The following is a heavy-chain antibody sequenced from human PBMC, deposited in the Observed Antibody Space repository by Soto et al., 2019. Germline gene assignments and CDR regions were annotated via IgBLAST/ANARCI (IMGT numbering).Heavy chain of an antibody. CDR1: GGSLRSYY. CDR2: IYYSGST. J-gene: IGHJ6*02. CDR3: ARDRNYYGSGSMGGMDV. D-gene: IGHD3-10*01. V-gene: IGHV4-59*01. Sequence: ASGTLSLTFPVSGGSLRSYYWSWIPQPPGKGLEWIGYIYYSGSTNYNPSLKSRVTISVDTSKNQFSLKLSSVTAADTAVYYCARDRNYYGSGSMGGMDVWGQGTTVTVSS.